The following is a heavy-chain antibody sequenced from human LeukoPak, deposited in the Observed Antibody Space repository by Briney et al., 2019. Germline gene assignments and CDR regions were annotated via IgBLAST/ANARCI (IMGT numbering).Heavy chain of an antibody. V-gene: IGHV3-48*01. CDR1: GFTFSSYS. CDR3: ARAPSDHDYRFDRDYYYYMDV. Sequence: GGSLRLSCAASGFTFSSYSMNWVRQAPGKGLEWVSYISSSSSTIYYADSVKGRFTISRDNAKNSLYLQMNSLRAEDTALYHCARAPSDHDYRFDRDYYYYMDVWGKGTTVTVSS. CDR2: ISSSSSTI. D-gene: IGHD4/OR15-4a*01. J-gene: IGHJ6*03.